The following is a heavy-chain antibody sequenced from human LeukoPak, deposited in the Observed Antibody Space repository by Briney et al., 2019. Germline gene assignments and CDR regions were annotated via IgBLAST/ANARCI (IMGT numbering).Heavy chain of an antibody. J-gene: IGHJ5*02. CDR3: ARTSVSYSSSWYSGDWFDP. CDR2: MNPNSGNT. Sequence: ASVKVSCKASGYTFTSYDINWVRQATGQGLEWMGWMNPNSGNTGYAQKFQGRVTITRNTSISTAYMELSSLRSEDTAVYYCARTSVSYSSSWYSGDWFDPWGQGTLVTVSS. CDR1: GYTFTSYD. V-gene: IGHV1-8*03. D-gene: IGHD6-13*01.